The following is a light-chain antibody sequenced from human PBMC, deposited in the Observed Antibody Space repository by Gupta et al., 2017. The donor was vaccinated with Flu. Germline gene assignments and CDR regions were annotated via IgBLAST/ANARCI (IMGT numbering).Light chain of an antibody. V-gene: IGKV3-15*01. Sequence: EIVMTQPPATLSVSPGERATLSCRASQSVSSNLAWYQQKTGQDPRILIYGASTRATGIPAKLSGSGSGTEFTLPISSLQSEDFAVYYCQQYNNWPTRTFGQGTKVEIK. J-gene: IGKJ1*01. CDR1: QSVSSN. CDR2: GAS. CDR3: QQYNNWPTRT.